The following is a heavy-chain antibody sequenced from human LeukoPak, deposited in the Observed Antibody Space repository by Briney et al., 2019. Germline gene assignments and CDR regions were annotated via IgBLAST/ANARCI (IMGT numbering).Heavy chain of an antibody. CDR2: IYYSGST. V-gene: IGHV4-39*07. CDR1: GGSISSSSYY. CDR3: AMIAAAGSGAFDI. D-gene: IGHD6-13*01. Sequence: PSETLSLTCTVSGGSISSSSYYWGWIRQPPGKGLEWIGSIYYSGSTYYNPSLKSRVTISVDTSKNQFSLKLSSVTAADTAVYYCAMIAAAGSGAFDIWGQGTMVTVSS. J-gene: IGHJ3*02.